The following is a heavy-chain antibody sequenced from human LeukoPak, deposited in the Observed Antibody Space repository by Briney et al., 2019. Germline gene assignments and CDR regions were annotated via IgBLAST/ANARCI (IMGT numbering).Heavy chain of an antibody. CDR1: GFIFSSLD. V-gene: IGHV3-30*18. CDR2: ISYDGSNK. CDR3: AKTGSGWFIDY. Sequence: GGSLRLSCAASGFIFSSLDMHWVRQAPGKGLEWVAVISYDGSNKYYRDSVRGRFTISRDDSRNTLFLQMSSLRGEDTALYYCAKTGSGWFIDYWGQGTLVTVSS. J-gene: IGHJ4*02. D-gene: IGHD6-19*01.